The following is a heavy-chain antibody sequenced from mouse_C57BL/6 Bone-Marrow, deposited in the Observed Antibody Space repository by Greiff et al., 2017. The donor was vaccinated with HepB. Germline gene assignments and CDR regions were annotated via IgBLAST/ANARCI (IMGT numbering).Heavy chain of an antibody. V-gene: IGHV1-81*01. D-gene: IGHD1-1*01. J-gene: IGHJ2*01. CDR1: GYTFTSYG. CDR3: ARSITTVNY. CDR2: IYPRSGNT. Sequence: QVQLKQSGAELARPGASVKLSCKASGYTFTSYGISWVKRRTGQGLEWIGEIYPRSGNTYYNEKFKGKATLTADKSSSTAYMELRSLTSEDSAVYFGARSITTVNYWGQGTTLTVSS.